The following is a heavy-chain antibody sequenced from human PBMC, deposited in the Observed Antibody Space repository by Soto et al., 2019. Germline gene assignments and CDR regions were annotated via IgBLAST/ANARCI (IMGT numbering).Heavy chain of an antibody. CDR1: GGTFSSYA. J-gene: IGHJ5*02. V-gene: IGHV1-69*12. Sequence: QVQLVQSGAEVKKPGSSVKVSCKASGGTFSSYAISWVRQAPGQGLEWMGGIIPIFGTANYAQKFQGRVTITADESTSTAYMELSSLRSEDTAVYYCARDTYYYGSGSQNNWFDPWGQETLVTVSS. CDR2: IIPIFGTA. CDR3: ARDTYYYGSGSQNNWFDP. D-gene: IGHD3-10*01.